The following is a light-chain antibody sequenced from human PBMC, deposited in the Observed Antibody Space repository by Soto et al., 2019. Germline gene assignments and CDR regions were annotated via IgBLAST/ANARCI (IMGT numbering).Light chain of an antibody. CDR2: AAS. V-gene: IGKV1-6*01. J-gene: IGKJ1*01. CDR1: QGIRSE. CDR3: LHDYNYPRT. Sequence: ASQKTQSPSSPSSSVGDRGIITFRASQGIRSELAWYQQKPGKAPDLLIYAASTLQPGVPYRFSGSGSGTDFTLTISNLQPEDFATYYCLHDYNYPRTFGQGTKVDIK.